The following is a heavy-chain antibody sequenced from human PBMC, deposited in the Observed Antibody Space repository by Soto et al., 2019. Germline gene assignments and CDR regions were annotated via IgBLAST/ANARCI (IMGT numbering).Heavy chain of an antibody. Sequence: EVQLVESGGGLVKPGGSLRLSCAASGFTFSNAWMSWVRQAPGKGLEWVGRIKSKTDGGTTDYAAPVKGRFTISRDDSKNTLYLQMNSLKTEDTAVYYCTTDRPYYYGSGSTPYYYYGMDVWGQGTTVTVSS. J-gene: IGHJ6*02. CDR2: IKSKTDGGTT. CDR1: GFTFSNAW. D-gene: IGHD3-10*01. CDR3: TTDRPYYYGSGSTPYYYYGMDV. V-gene: IGHV3-15*01.